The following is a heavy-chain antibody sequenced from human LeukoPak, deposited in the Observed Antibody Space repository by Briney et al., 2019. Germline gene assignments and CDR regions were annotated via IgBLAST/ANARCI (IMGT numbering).Heavy chain of an antibody. Sequence: SETLSLTCTVSGGSISGSSYYWGWIRQPPGKGLEWIGSIYYSGSTYYNPSLKSRVTISVDTSKNQFSLKLNSVTATDTAVYYCAREGVYAKGYNWFDPWGQGTPVTVSS. D-gene: IGHD2-8*01. J-gene: IGHJ5*02. CDR2: IYYSGST. CDR1: GGSISGSSYY. CDR3: AREGVYAKGYNWFDP. V-gene: IGHV4-39*02.